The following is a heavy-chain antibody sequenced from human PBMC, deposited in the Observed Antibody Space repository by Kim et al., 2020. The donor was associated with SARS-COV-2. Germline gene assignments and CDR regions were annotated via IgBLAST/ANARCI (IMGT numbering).Heavy chain of an antibody. CDR3: AKEAGSDGSGPYYYGMDV. V-gene: IGHV3-30*18. CDR2: ISYDGSNK. CDR1: GFTFSNYG. Sequence: GGSLRLSCAASGFTFSNYGMHWVRQAPGKGLEWVAGISYDGSNKYYADSVKGQFTISRDNSKNTFSLQMNSLRAEDTAVYYCAKEAGSDGSGPYYYGMDVWGQGTTVTVSS. D-gene: IGHD3-10*01. J-gene: IGHJ6*01.